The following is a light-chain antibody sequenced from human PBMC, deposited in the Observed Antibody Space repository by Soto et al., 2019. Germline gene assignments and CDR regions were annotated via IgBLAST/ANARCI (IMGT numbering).Light chain of an antibody. CDR3: SSYSTNSPVL. V-gene: IGLV2-14*03. CDR1: SSDVGGYNY. CDR2: DVS. Sequence: QSPLTQPASVSGSPGQSITISCTGTSSDVGGYNYVSWYQHHPGKAPKLIIYDVSNRPSGVSNRFSASKSDNTASLTISGLQAEDEADYYCSSYSTNSPVLLGGGTKVTVL. J-gene: IGLJ2*01.